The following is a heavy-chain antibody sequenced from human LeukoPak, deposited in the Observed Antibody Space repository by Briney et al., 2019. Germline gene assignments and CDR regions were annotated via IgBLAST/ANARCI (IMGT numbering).Heavy chain of an antibody. Sequence: PGGSLRLSCAASGFTFSSYVMNWVRQAPGKGLDWVSTISAGGSRTYSADSVNGRFTISRDNAKNSLYLQMNSLRAEDTAVYYCARDENDYSNYERANYYYGMDVWGQGTRVTVSS. CDR3: ARDENDYSNYERANYYYGMDV. CDR1: GFTFSSYV. CDR2: ISAGGSRT. V-gene: IGHV3-21*01. J-gene: IGHJ6*02. D-gene: IGHD4-11*01.